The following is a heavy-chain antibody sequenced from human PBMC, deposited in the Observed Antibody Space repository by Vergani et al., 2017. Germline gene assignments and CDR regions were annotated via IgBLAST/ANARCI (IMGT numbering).Heavy chain of an antibody. D-gene: IGHD6-19*01. CDR1: GFTFSSYW. CDR3: ARAINPSSGWYYPWGFDY. Sequence: EVQLVESGGGLVQPGGSLRLSCAASGFTFSSYWMHWVRQAPGKGLVGVSRINSDGSSTSYADSVKGRFTISRDNAKNTLYLQMNSLRAEDTAVYYCARAINPSSGWYYPWGFDYWGQGTLVTVSS. J-gene: IGHJ4*02. CDR2: INSDGSST. V-gene: IGHV3-74*01.